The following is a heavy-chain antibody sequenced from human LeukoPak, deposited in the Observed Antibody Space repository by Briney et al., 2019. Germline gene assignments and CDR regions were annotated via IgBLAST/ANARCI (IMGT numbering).Heavy chain of an antibody. CDR2: MNPNSGNT. CDR1: GYTFTSYD. CDR3: ARGRQQLVDWFDP. J-gene: IGHJ5*02. D-gene: IGHD6-6*01. Sequence: GASVTVSCKASGYTFTSYDINWVRQATGQGLEWMGWMNPNSGNTGYAQKFQGRVTMTRNTSISTAYMELSSLRSEDTAVYYCARGRQQLVDWFDPWGQGTLVTVSS. V-gene: IGHV1-8*01.